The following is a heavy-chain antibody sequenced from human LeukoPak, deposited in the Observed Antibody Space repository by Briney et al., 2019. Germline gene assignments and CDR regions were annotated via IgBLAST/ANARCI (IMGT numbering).Heavy chain of an antibody. J-gene: IGHJ6*03. D-gene: IGHD4-11*01. V-gene: IGHV4-61*02. CDR1: GGSISSGSYY. CDR2: IYTSGST. CDR3: ARECYSNYGYYMDV. Sequence: PSETLSLTCTVSGGSISSGSYYWSRIRQPAGKGLEWIGRIYTSGSTNYNPSLKSRVTISVDTSKNQFSLKLSSVTAADTAVYYCARECYSNYGYYMDVWGKGTTVTVSS.